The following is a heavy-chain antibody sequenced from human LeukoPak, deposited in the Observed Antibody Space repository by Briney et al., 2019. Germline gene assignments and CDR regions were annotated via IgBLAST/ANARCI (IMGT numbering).Heavy chain of an antibody. Sequence: SVKVSCKASGYTFTSYGISWVRQAPGQGLEWMGWISAYNGNTNYAQKLQGRVTMTTDTSTSTAYMELRSLRSDDTAVYYCARAPRGYSYGGWFDHWGQGTLVTVSS. D-gene: IGHD5-18*01. V-gene: IGHV1-18*01. CDR1: GYTFTSYG. CDR2: ISAYNGNT. J-gene: IGHJ5*02. CDR3: ARAPRGYSYGGWFDH.